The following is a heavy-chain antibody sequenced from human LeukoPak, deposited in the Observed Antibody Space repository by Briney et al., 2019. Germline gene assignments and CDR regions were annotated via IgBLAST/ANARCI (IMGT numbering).Heavy chain of an antibody. J-gene: IGHJ3*02. CDR3: ARESLGAFDI. V-gene: IGHV3-53*01. D-gene: IGHD1-26*01. CDR1: GXTVTSNY. Sequence: GGSLRLSCAASGXTVTSNYVSWVRQPPGEGLEWVSVLYSGGTTYYADSVKARFTISRDNSKNTVFLQMNSLRVEDTAVYYCARESLGAFDIWGRGTMVTVSS. CDR2: LYSGGTT.